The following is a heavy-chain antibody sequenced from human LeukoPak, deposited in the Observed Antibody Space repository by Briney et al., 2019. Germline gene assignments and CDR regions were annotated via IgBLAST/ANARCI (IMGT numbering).Heavy chain of an antibody. J-gene: IGHJ6*02. D-gene: IGHD3-10*01. CDR2: MNPNSGNI. CDR3: ARGRIGGKSYYYYYGMDV. V-gene: IGHV1-8*01. CDR1: GYTFTSYD. Sequence: ASVKVSCKASGYTFTSYDINWVRQATGQGLEWMGWMNPNSGNIGYAQKFQGRVTMTRNTSISTAYMELSSLRSEDTAVYYCARGRIGGKSYYYYYGMDVWGQGTTVTVSS.